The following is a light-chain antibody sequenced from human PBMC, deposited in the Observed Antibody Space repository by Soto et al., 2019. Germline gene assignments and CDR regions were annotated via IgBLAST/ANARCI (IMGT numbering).Light chain of an antibody. CDR1: SSDVGGYKY. CDR2: EVT. V-gene: IGLV2-14*01. J-gene: IGLJ3*02. Sequence: QSALTQPASVSGSLGQSITISCTGTSSDVGGYKYVSWYQQHPGKAPKLMIYEVTNRPSGVSNRFSGSKSGNTASLTISGLQAEDEADYYCSSYTSGSTLLFGGGTKLTVL. CDR3: SSYTSGSTLL.